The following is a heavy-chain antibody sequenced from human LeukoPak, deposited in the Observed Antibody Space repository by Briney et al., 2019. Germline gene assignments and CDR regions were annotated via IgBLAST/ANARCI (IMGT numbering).Heavy chain of an antibody. D-gene: IGHD3-16*01. Sequence: PGGSLRLSCAASGFTFSSYAMSWVRQAPGKGLEWLSAFSGSGGGTYYADSVRGRFTISRDDSKNKLYLQMNSLRAEDTAIYYCAKSGGVRFDPWGQGTLVTVSS. J-gene: IGHJ5*02. CDR1: GFTFSSYA. V-gene: IGHV3-23*01. CDR2: FSGSGGGT. CDR3: AKSGGVRFDP.